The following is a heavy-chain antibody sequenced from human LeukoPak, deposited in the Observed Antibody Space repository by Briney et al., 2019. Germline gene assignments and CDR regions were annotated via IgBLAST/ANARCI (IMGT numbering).Heavy chain of an antibody. Sequence: GRSLRLSCAASGFTFSSYAMHWVRQAPGKGLEWLAVVWYDGSKKFYADSVKGRFTLSRDNSKNTVFLQMNSLRAEDTAVYYCARNRPYCSGGSCYNDAFDIWGQGTMVTVSS. D-gene: IGHD2-15*01. CDR1: GFTFSSYA. CDR2: VWYDGSKK. V-gene: IGHV3-33*01. CDR3: ARNRPYCSGGSCYNDAFDI. J-gene: IGHJ3*02.